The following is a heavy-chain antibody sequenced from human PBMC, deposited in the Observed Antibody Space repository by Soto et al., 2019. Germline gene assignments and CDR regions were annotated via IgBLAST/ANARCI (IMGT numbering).Heavy chain of an antibody. Sequence: PGGSLRLSCAASGFTFNTYAMNWVRQAPGKGLEWVSSISGSGGSTYYADSVKGRFTISRDNSKDTLYLQMSSLRVEDTAIYYCAKNVRHGWSSDYWGQGTLVTVSS. CDR3: AKNVRHGWSSDY. D-gene: IGHD6-19*01. J-gene: IGHJ4*02. V-gene: IGHV3-23*01. CDR2: ISGSGGST. CDR1: GFTFNTYA.